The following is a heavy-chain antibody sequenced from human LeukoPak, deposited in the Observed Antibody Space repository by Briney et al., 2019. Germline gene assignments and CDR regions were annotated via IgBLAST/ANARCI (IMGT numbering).Heavy chain of an antibody. V-gene: IGHV3-74*01. J-gene: IGHJ4*02. CDR2: INTDGSIT. Sequence: PGGSLRLSCAASGFTFSSYWVHWVRQAPGKGLVWVSRINTDGSITNYADSVKGRFAISRDNAKNTLYLQMNSLRAEDTAVYYCARAQFDYWGQGTLVTVSS. CDR3: ARAQFDY. CDR1: GFTFSSYW.